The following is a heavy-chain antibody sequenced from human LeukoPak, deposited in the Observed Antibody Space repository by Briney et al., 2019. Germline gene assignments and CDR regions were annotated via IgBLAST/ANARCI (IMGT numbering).Heavy chain of an antibody. J-gene: IGHJ5*02. CDR3: AKVWVDNLPFDP. CDR1: GFTFSSYG. D-gene: IGHD1-1*01. Sequence: GGSARLSCAASGFTFSSYGMSWVRQAPGKGLEWVAAIGGSGGSTYYADSVKGRFTISRDNSKNTLYLQMNSLRAEDTAVYYCAKVWVDNLPFDPWGQGTLVTVSS. CDR2: IGGSGGST. V-gene: IGHV3-23*01.